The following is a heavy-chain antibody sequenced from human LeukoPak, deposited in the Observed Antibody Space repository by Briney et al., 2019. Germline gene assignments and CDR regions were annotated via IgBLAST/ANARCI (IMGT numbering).Heavy chain of an antibody. CDR1: GFTFSSYA. J-gene: IGHJ4*02. D-gene: IGHD4/OR15-4a*01. Sequence: GGSLRLSCAASGFTFSSYAMSWVRQAPGKGLEWVSAISGSGGSTYYADSVKGRFTISRDNSKNTLYLQMNSLRPEDTAVYYCAKGVARFGYGALLDYWGQGTLVTVSS. V-gene: IGHV3-23*01. CDR3: AKGVARFGYGALLDY. CDR2: ISGSGGST.